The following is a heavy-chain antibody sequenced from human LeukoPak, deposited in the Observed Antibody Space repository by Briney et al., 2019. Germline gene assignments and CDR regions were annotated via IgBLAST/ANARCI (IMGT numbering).Heavy chain of an antibody. Sequence: RGESLKISCKGSGYNFTTYWIGWVRQMPGKGLEWMGIIYPGDSDTIYSPSFQGQVTISADKSNNTAYLQWSSLKASDTAMYYCARLSRETTVTTWFDPWGHGTLVTVSS. CDR3: ARLSRETTVTTWFDP. CDR1: GYNFTTYW. CDR2: IYPGDSDT. J-gene: IGHJ5*02. V-gene: IGHV5-51*01. D-gene: IGHD4-17*01.